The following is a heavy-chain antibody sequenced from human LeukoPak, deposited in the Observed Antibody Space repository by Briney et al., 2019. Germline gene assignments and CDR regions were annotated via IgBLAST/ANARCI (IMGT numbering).Heavy chain of an antibody. Sequence: XAAWHWIRQSPSRGLEWLGRTYYRSKWYNDYAVSVKNRITINPDTSKNQFSLQLNSVTPEDTAVYYCARDLLWFGEFEQWVGSYFDYWGQGTLVTVSS. D-gene: IGHD3-10*01. CDR2: TYYRSKWYN. CDR1: XAA. V-gene: IGHV6-1*01. CDR3: ARDLLWFGEFEQWVGSYFDY. J-gene: IGHJ4*02.